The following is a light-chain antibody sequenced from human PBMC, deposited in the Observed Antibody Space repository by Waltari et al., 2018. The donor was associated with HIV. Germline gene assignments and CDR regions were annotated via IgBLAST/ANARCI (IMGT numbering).Light chain of an antibody. CDR2: EVS. CDR1: SSDVGGYNY. Sequence: QSALTQPASVSGSPGQSITISCTGTSSDVGGYNYVSWYQQHPGKAPNLMIYEVSNRPSGVSHRFSGSKSGNTASLTISGLQAEDEADYYCSSYTSSSTLVFGGGTKLTVL. CDR3: SSYTSSSTLV. V-gene: IGLV2-14*01. J-gene: IGLJ2*01.